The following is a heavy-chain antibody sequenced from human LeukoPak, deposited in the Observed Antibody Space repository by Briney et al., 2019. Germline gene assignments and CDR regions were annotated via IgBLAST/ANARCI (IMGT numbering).Heavy chain of an antibody. J-gene: IGHJ1*01. Sequence: GGSLRLSCAASGFTFSNYGMHWVRQAPGKGLEWVAVISHDGRTEFYADSVKGRFTISRDNSKNTLDLQMFSLRAEDTAVYYCAKEPTSYSSGWYFHHWGQGTLVTVSS. CDR1: GFTFSNYG. V-gene: IGHV3-30*18. D-gene: IGHD6-25*01. CDR2: ISHDGRTE. CDR3: AKEPTSYSSGWYFHH.